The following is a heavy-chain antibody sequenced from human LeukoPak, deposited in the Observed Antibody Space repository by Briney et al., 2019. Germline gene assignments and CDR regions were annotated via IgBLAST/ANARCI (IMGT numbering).Heavy chain of an antibody. J-gene: IGHJ3*02. V-gene: IGHV4-31*11. CDR3: ARDIGTTVENDAFDI. CDR1: GGSFSGYY. CDR2: IYYSGST. D-gene: IGHD4-17*01. Sequence: SETLSLTCAVYGGSFSGYYWSWIRQHPGKGLEWIGYIYYSGSTYYNPSLKSRVTISVDTSKNQFSLKLSSVTAADTAVYYCARDIGTTVENDAFDIWGQGTMVTVSS.